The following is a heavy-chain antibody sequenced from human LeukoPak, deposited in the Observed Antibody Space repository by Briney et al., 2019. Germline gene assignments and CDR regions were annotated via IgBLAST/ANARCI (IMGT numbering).Heavy chain of an antibody. J-gene: IGHJ5*01. Sequence: ASVKVSCKASGYTFTSYAIHWVRQAPGQRLEWMGWINAGNGNTKFSQKFQGRVTITRDTSASTAYMELSSLSSEDTAVYYCARDRSTGSYSVWFDSWGQGTLVTVSS. CDR2: INAGNGNT. V-gene: IGHV1-3*01. D-gene: IGHD1-26*01. CDR1: GYTFTSYA. CDR3: ARDRSTGSYSVWFDS.